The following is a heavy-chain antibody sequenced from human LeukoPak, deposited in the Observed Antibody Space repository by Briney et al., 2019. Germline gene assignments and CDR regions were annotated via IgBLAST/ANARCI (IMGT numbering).Heavy chain of an antibody. J-gene: IGHJ6*02. V-gene: IGHV1-8*01. CDR2: MNPNSGNT. D-gene: IGHD3-9*01. Sequence: ASVKVSCKASGYTFTSYDINWVRQATGQGLEWMGWMNPNSGNTGYAQKFQGRVTMTRNTSISTAYMELSSLRSEDTAVYYCARSTGLRYFDWLLRYYYYGMDVWGQGTTVTVSS. CDR3: ARSTGLRYFDWLLRYYYYGMDV. CDR1: GYTFTSYD.